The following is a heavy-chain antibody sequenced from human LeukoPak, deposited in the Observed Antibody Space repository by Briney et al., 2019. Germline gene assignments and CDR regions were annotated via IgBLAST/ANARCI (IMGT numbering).Heavy chain of an antibody. Sequence: GRSLGLSCAASGFTFDDYAMHWVRQAPGKGLEWVSGISWRSDSVDYAESVKGRFTISRDNAKNSLYLQMNSLRADDTALYYCAKDWSYGGNSWKYFGSWGQGILVTVSS. CDR3: AKDWSYGGNSWKYFGS. CDR2: ISWRSDSV. D-gene: IGHD4-23*01. CDR1: GFTFDDYA. V-gene: IGHV3-9*01. J-gene: IGHJ4*02.